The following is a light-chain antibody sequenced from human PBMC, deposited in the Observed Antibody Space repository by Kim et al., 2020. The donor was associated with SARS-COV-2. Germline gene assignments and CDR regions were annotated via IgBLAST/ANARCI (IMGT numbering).Light chain of an antibody. CDR3: NSRDSSGNHLGVV. Sequence: SSELTQDPAMSVALGQTVRITCQGDSLRSYYASWYQQKPGQAPVLVIYGKNNRPSGIPDRCSGSSSGNTASLTITGAQAEDEADYCCNSRDSSGNHLGVVFGGGTQLTVL. J-gene: IGLJ2*01. V-gene: IGLV3-19*01. CDR2: GKN. CDR1: SLRSYY.